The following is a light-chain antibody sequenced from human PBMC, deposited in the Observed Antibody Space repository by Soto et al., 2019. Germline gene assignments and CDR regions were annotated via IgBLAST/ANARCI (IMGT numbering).Light chain of an antibody. CDR3: QQSYSTPPT. V-gene: IGKV1-39*01. CDR2: AAS. CDR1: QSISSY. J-gene: IGKJ1*01. Sequence: DIQMTQSPSSLSASVGDRVTITCRASQSISSYLNWYQQKPGKAPKLLIYAASSWQSGVPSRFSGSGSGTDFTLTISRLQPEYFATYYCQQSYSTPPTFGQGTKVEMK.